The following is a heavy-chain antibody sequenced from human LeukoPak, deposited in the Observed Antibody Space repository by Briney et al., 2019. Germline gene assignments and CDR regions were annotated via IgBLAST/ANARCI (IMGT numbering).Heavy chain of an antibody. Sequence: ASVKVSCKASGGTLNNYAISWLRQAPGQGPEWMGRIIPILNIANYAQKFQGRVTITAVKSTSTAYLELSSLRSEDTAVYYCGYCTGGSCYSRDWFDPWGQGTLVTVSS. J-gene: IGHJ5*02. CDR1: GGTLNNYA. D-gene: IGHD2-15*01. V-gene: IGHV1-69*10. CDR2: IIPILNIA. CDR3: GYCTGGSCYSRDWFDP.